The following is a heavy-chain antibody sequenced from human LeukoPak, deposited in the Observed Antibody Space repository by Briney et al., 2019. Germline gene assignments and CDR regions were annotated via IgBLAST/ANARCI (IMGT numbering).Heavy chain of an antibody. V-gene: IGHV1-46*01. J-gene: IGHJ5*02. Sequence: SVKVSCKASEYSFVSYYIHWVRQAPGEGLEWVGLIHPNDGIRNYAQKFQDRVTMTVDRSTTTFYMELSSLTSEDTAVYYCTRDRPHNWFDPWGQGTLVTVSS. CDR1: EYSFVSYY. CDR3: TRDRPHNWFDP. CDR2: IHPNDGIR.